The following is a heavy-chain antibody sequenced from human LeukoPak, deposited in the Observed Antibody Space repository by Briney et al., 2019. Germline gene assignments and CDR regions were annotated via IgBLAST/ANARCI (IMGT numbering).Heavy chain of an antibody. V-gene: IGHV4-59*08. CDR1: GGSISSYY. CDR3: ARHKYSSVYYWYFDL. D-gene: IGHD6-19*01. CDR2: IYYSRST. Sequence: PSESLSLTCTVAGGSISSYYWSWIRQPPGKGLDWIGSIYYSRSTNYNPSLKSRVTISVDTSKNQFSLKLSSVTAADTAVYYCARHKYSSVYYWYFDLWGRGTLVTVSS. J-gene: IGHJ2*01.